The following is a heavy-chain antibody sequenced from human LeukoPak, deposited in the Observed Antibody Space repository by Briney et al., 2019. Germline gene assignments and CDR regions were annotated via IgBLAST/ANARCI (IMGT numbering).Heavy chain of an antibody. CDR1: GFTFSSYA. V-gene: IGHV3-23*01. D-gene: IGHD1-26*01. J-gene: IGHJ4*02. Sequence: GGSLRLSCAASGFTFSSYAMSRVRQAPGKGLEWVSAISGSGGSTYYADSVKGRFTISRDNSKNTLYLQMNSLRAEDTAVYYCAKDIVGATAADFDYWGQGTLVTVSS. CDR3: AKDIVGATAADFDY. CDR2: ISGSGGST.